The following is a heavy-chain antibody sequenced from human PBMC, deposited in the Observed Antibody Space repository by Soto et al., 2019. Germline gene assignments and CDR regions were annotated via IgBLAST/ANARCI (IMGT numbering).Heavy chain of an antibody. V-gene: IGHV4-34*01. CDR1: GGSFSGYY. J-gene: IGHJ6*02. CDR2: INHSGST. CDR3: ARDLWVEPELYYYGMDV. D-gene: IGHD1-1*01. Sequence: SETLSLTCAVYGGSFSGYYWSWIRQPPGKGLEWIGEINHSGSTSYNPSFKSRVTISVDTSKSQFSLKLTSVTAADRAVYYCARDLWVEPELYYYGMDVWGQGTTVTVSS.